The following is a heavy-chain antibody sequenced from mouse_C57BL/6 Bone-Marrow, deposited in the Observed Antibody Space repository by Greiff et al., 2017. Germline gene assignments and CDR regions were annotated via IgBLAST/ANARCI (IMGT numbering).Heavy chain of an antibody. V-gene: IGHV5-4*01. Sequence: EVKVVESGGGLVKPGGSLKLSCAASGFTFSSYAMSWVRQTPEKRLEWVATISDGGSYTYYPDNVKGRFTISRDNAKNNLYLQMSHLKSEDTAMYYCARDRGWSWFAYWGQGTLVTVSA. D-gene: IGHD2-3*01. CDR1: GFTFSSYA. CDR2: ISDGGSYT. J-gene: IGHJ3*01. CDR3: ARDRGWSWFAY.